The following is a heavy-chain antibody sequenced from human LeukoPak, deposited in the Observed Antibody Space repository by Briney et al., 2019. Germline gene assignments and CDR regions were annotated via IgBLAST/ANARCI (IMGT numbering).Heavy chain of an antibody. D-gene: IGHD4-23*01. CDR3: ASARAGIRWRDAFDI. V-gene: IGHV4-34*01. Sequence: PSETLSLTCAVYGGSLSGSYWSWIRQPPGKGLEWIGEINHGGVTYFNSSLKSRVTISVDTFKNQFSLNLNSVTAADTAVYYCASARAGIRWRDAFDIWGQGTMVTVSS. CDR2: INHGGVT. J-gene: IGHJ3*02. CDR1: GGSLSGSY.